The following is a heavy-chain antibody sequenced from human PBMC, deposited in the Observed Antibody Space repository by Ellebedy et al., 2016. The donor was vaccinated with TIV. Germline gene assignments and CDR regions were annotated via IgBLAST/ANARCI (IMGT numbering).Heavy chain of an antibody. CDR2: IGTASDT. CDR3: ARVRFGDTAVDY. D-gene: IGHD2-21*02. CDR1: RFTFSSYD. Sequence: GESLKISCAASRFTFSSYDMHWVRQGTGQGLEWVSAIGTASDTYYPGSVKGRFTISRENAKNSLYLQMNSLRAEDTAVYYCARVRFGDTAVDYWGQGTLVTVSS. V-gene: IGHV3-13*01. J-gene: IGHJ4*03.